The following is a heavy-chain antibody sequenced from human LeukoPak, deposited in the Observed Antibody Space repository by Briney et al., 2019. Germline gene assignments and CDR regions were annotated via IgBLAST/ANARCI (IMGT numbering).Heavy chain of an antibody. CDR1: GYTFTSYG. V-gene: IGHV1-18*01. Sequence: ASVKVSCKASGYTFTSYGISWVRQAPGQGLEWMGWISAYNGNTNYAQKLQGRVTMTTDTSTSTAYMELRSLRSDDTAVYYCARDRNYDYVWGSYRYFDYWGQGTLVTVSS. J-gene: IGHJ4*02. CDR3: ARDRNYDYVWGSYRYFDY. CDR2: ISAYNGNT. D-gene: IGHD3-16*02.